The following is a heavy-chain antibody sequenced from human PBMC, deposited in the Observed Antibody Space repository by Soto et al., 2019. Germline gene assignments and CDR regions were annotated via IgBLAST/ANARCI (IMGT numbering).Heavy chain of an antibody. CDR2: ISAYNGNT. CDR1: GYTFTSYG. CDR3: ARDPPRARSFTMVRGADFDY. D-gene: IGHD3-10*01. V-gene: IGHV1-18*01. Sequence: ASVKVSCKASGYTFTSYGISWVRQAPGQGLEWMGWISAYNGNTNYAQKLQGRVTMTTDTSTSTAYMELRSLRSDDTAVYYCARDPPRARSFTMVRGADFDYWGQGTLVTV. J-gene: IGHJ4*02.